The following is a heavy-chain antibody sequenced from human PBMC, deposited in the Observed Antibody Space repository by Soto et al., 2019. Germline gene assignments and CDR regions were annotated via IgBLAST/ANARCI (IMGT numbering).Heavy chain of an antibody. CDR2: ISSSSSYI. J-gene: IGHJ6*03. V-gene: IGHV3-21*01. D-gene: IGHD3-3*01. CDR3: ARDLGGVTIFGVVIYYYYMDV. CDR1: GFTFSSYS. Sequence: EVQLVESGGGLVKPGGSLRLSCAASGFTFSSYSMNWVRQAPGKGLEWVSSISSSSSYIYYADSVKGRFTISRDNAKNSLYLQMNSLRAEATAVYYCARDLGGVTIFGVVIYYYYMDVWGKGTTVTVSS.